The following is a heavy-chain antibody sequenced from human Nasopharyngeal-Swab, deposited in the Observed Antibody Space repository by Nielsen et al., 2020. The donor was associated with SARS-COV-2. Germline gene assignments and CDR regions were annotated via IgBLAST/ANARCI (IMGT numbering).Heavy chain of an antibody. V-gene: IGHV3-74*01. J-gene: IGHJ6*02. CDR1: GFTFSAYW. CDR2: INSDGSNT. D-gene: IGHD3-16*01. CDR3: VVAYYVWGSSRGMDV. Sequence: GESLKISCTASGFTFSAYWMYWVRQAPGEGLVWVSRINSDGSNTAYAGSVKGRFSISRDNAKNTVYLQMNSLRVEDTAVYYCVVAYYVWGSSRGMDVWGQGTTVTVSS.